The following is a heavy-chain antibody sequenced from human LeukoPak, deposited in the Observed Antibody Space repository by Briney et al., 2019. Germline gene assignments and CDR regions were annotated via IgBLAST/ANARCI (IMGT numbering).Heavy chain of an antibody. CDR2: MNPNSGDT. CDR1: GYTFTGYY. Sequence: ASVKVSCKASGYTFTGYYIHWVRQAPGQLEWMGWMNPNSGDTDYAQKFQGRVTMTRDTFISTAYMELSRLRSDDTALYYCTRAPSSGPFDYWGQGTLVTVSS. J-gene: IGHJ4*02. CDR3: TRAPSSGPFDY. D-gene: IGHD3-22*01. V-gene: IGHV1-2*02.